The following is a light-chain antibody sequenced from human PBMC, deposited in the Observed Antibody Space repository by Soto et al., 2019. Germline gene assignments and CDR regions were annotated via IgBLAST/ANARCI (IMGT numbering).Light chain of an antibody. CDR1: RGHSSYA. J-gene: IGLJ2*01. V-gene: IGLV4-69*01. CDR2: VNRDGSH. CDR3: QTWGTGIVV. Sequence: QPVLTQSPSASASLGASVKLTCTLSRGHSSYAISWHQQQPEKGPRYLMKVNRDGSHSKGDGVPDRFSGSSSGAERYLSISSLQSEDEADYYCQTWGTGIVVFGGGSKLTVL.